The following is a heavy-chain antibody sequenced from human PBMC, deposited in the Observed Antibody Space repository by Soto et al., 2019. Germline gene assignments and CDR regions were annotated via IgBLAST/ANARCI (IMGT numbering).Heavy chain of an antibody. CDR3: ARDGYSFDYYYGMDV. CDR2: IYDGGST. J-gene: IGHJ6*02. Sequence: GGSPRLSCAASGFPVSNNYMSWVRQAPGKGLEWVSVIYDGGSTYYAESVKDRFTISRDNSKNTLYLQINSLRAEDTAVYYCARDGYSFDYYYGMDVWGQGTTVTVSS. D-gene: IGHD5-18*01. V-gene: IGHV3-66*01. CDR1: GFPVSNNY.